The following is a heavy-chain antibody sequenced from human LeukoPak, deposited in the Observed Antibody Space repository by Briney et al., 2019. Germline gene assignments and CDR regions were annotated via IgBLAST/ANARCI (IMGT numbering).Heavy chain of an antibody. CDR2: IYYSGST. CDR1: GGSISSYY. D-gene: IGHD3-22*01. J-gene: IGHJ3*02. V-gene: IGHV4-59*01. Sequence: PSETLSLTCTVSGGSISSYYWSWIRQPPGKGLEWIGYIYYSGSTNYNPSLKSRVTISVDTSKNQFSLKLSSVTAEDTAVYYCARGQWGGYYDSSGYRSYKNDAFDIWGQGTMVTVSS. CDR3: ARGQWGGYYDSSGYRSYKNDAFDI.